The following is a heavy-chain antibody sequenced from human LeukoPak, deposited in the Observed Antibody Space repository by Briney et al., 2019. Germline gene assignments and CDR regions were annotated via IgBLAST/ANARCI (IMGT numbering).Heavy chain of an antibody. CDR2: IRSKAYGGTT. Sequence: SLRLSCTASGFTFGDYAMGWVRQPPGKGLEWVGFIRSKAYGGTTEYAASVKGRFTISRDDSKSIAYLQMNSLKTVDTAVYYFTRSPMIAVVIQYYFDYWGQGTLVTVSS. D-gene: IGHD3-22*01. V-gene: IGHV3-49*04. CDR3: TRSPMIAVVIQYYFDY. J-gene: IGHJ4*02. CDR1: GFTFGDYA.